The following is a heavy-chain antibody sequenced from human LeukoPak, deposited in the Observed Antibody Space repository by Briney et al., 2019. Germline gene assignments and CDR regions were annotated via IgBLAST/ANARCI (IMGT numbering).Heavy chain of an antibody. Sequence: GGSLRLSCAASGFTFRSFWIHGVRQAPEKGRVWVGRINNDGTDTIYADSVKGRFTVSRDNAKTTLYLQMNSLRVEDTAVYFCARGGFSHGFDVWGQGTVVTVSS. J-gene: IGHJ3*01. CDR2: INNDGTDT. CDR3: ARGGFSHGFDV. V-gene: IGHV3-74*01. CDR1: GFTFRSFW. D-gene: IGHD5-12*01.